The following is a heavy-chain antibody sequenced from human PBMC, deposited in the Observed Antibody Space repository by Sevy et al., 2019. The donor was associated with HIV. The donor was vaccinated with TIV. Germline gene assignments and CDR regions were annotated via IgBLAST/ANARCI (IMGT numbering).Heavy chain of an antibody. CDR3: ARLVSCGGDCYYLDS. CDR1: GFTFSTYG. D-gene: IGHD2-21*02. V-gene: IGHV3-30*03. Sequence: GGSLRLSCAASGFTFSTYGMHWVRQAPGKGLEWVAVISYDGFKTYYADSMKGRFTISRDNSKNTLYLQMNSLRVEDTAVYFCARLVSCGGDCYYLDSWGQGALVTVSS. J-gene: IGHJ4*02. CDR2: ISYDGFKT.